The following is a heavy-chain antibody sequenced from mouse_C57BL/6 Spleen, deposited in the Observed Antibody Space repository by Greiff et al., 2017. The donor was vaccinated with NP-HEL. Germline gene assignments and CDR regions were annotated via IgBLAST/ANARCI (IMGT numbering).Heavy chain of an antibody. D-gene: IGHD1-1*01. CDR3: ARRGTTVVADWYFDV. CDR2: ISGGGGNT. V-gene: IGHV5-9*01. CDR1: GFTFSSYT. J-gene: IGHJ1*03. Sequence: EVQGVESGGGLVKPGGSLKLSCAASGFTFSSYTMSWVRQTPEKRLEWVATISGGGGNTYYPDSVKGRFTISRDNAKNTLYLQMSSLRSEDTAWYYCARRGTTVVADWYFDVWGTGTTVTVAS.